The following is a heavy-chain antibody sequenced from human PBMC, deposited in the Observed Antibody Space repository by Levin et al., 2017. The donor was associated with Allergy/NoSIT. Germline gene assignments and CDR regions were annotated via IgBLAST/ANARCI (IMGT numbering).Heavy chain of an antibody. D-gene: IGHD1-26*01. CDR1: GFTFSSYG. J-gene: IGHJ4*02. CDR2: IWYDGSNK. V-gene: IGHV3-33*01. CDR3: ARGPPLYSGSYYAVDY. Sequence: GGSLRLSCAASGFTFSSYGMHWVRQAPGKGLEWVAVIWYDGSNKYYADSVKGRFTISRDNSKNTLYLQMNSLRAEDTAVYYCARGPPLYSGSYYAVDYWGQGTLVTVSS.